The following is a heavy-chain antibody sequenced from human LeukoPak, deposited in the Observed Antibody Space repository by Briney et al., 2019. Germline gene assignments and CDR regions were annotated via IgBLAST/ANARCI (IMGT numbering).Heavy chain of an antibody. CDR3: ARDLYCSGGSCYRMSDTFDI. Sequence: QPGGSLRLSCAASGFTFSDYGMNWVRQAPGKGLEWVSYISSRSSTIYYADSVKGRFSISRGDAKNSLYLQMNSLRAEDTAVYYCARDLYCSGGSCYRMSDTFDIWGQGTMVTVSS. CDR1: GFTFSDYG. CDR2: ISSRSSTI. J-gene: IGHJ3*02. D-gene: IGHD2-15*01. V-gene: IGHV3-48*04.